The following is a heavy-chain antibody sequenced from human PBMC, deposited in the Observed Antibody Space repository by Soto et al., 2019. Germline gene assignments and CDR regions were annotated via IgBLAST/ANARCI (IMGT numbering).Heavy chain of an antibody. CDR3: ARGGGGYSCYDEDWFDP. V-gene: IGHV1-69*01. CDR1: GGTFSSYA. J-gene: IGHJ5*02. Sequence: QVQLVQSGAEVQKPGSSVKVSCKASGGTFSSYAISWVRQAPGQVLEWMGGIIPIFGTANYAQKFQGRVTNPADESTSTAYMELSSLRSEDTAVYYCARGGGGYSCYDEDWFDPWGQGTQVIVSS. D-gene: IGHD5-12*01. CDR2: IIPIFGTA.